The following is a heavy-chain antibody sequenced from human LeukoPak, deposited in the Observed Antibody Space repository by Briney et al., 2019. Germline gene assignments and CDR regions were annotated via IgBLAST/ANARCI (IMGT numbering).Heavy chain of an antibody. CDR2: IYWDDNK. Sequence: SGPTLVKPTQTLTLTCTFSGFSLSTSGVGVGWIRQPPGKALEWLALIYWDDNKRYSPSLKSRLTITKDTSKDQVVLTMTNMDPVDTATYYCAQNYGDYVLDYWGQGTLVTVSS. D-gene: IGHD4-17*01. J-gene: IGHJ4*02. CDR1: GFSLSTSGVG. CDR3: AQNYGDYVLDY. V-gene: IGHV2-5*02.